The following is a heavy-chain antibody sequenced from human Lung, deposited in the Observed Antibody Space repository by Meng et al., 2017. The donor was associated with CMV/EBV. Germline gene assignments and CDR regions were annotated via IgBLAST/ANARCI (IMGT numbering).Heavy chain of an antibody. D-gene: IGHD2/OR15-2a*01. CDR1: GYTFSTYT. CDR3: ARGGNFDP. V-gene: IGHV7-4-1*02. Sequence: QVQMVQAGSELKKPCASVKVSCKASGYTFSTYTINWVRQAHGRGLEWMGWTSTNTGTPTYTQGFTGRFVFSLDTSVSTAYLQISSLKAEDTAVYYCARGGNFDPWGQGTLVTVSS. J-gene: IGHJ5*02. CDR2: TSTNTGTP.